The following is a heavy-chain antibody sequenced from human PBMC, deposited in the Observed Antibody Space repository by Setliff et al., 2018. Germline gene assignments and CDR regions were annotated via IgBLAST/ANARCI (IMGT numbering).Heavy chain of an antibody. J-gene: IGHJ4*02. CDR1: GFTFSSYS. V-gene: IGHV3-48*01. CDR3: ARDLLRHYYDSSGYPDY. CDR2: ISSSSSTI. D-gene: IGHD3-22*01. Sequence: GGSLRLSCAASGFTFSSYSMNWVRQAPGKGLEWVSYISSSSSTIYYADSVKGRFTISRDNSKNTLSLQMNSLRAEDTAVYYCARDLLRHYYDSSGYPDYWGQGTLVTVSS.